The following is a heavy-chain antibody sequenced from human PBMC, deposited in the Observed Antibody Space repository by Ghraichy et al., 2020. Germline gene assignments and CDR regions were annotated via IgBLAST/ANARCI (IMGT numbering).Heavy chain of an antibody. D-gene: IGHD6-19*01. CDR2: IEGDGSEK. J-gene: IGHJ4*02. V-gene: IGHV3-7*04. Sequence: LSLTCEASGFTFNTYWMNWVRQVPGKGLEWVANIEGDGSEKNYVDSVKGRFTISRDNAKNSVFLQMDSLRVDDMGVYYCAGGSGWLIDYWGQGTLVTVSS. CDR3: AGGSGWLIDY. CDR1: GFTFNTYW.